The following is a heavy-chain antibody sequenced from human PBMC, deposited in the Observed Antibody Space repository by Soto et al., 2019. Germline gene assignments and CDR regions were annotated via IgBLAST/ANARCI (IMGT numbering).Heavy chain of an antibody. CDR1: GGSISSYY. CDR2: IYYSGST. D-gene: IGHD3-22*01. Sequence: PSETLSLTCTVSGGSISSYYWSWIRQPPGKGLEWIGYIYYSGSTNYNPSLKSRVTISVDTSKNQFSLKLSSVTAADTAVYYCARTMADSSGHTRWFDPWGQGTLVTVSS. J-gene: IGHJ5*02. CDR3: ARTMADSSGHTRWFDP. V-gene: IGHV4-59*08.